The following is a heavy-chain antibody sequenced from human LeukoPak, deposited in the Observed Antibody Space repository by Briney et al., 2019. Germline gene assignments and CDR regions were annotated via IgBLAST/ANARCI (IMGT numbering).Heavy chain of an antibody. CDR2: IRYDGSNK. CDR1: GFTVSGYD. CDR3: AKASAIDY. V-gene: IGHV3-30*02. Sequence: GGSLRLSCAASGFTVSGYDMHWVRQAPGKWLEWVAFIRYDGSNKYYTDSVKGRFTISRDNSKNTLYLQMNSLRPEDTSVYYCAKASAIDYWGQGTLVTVSS. J-gene: IGHJ4*02.